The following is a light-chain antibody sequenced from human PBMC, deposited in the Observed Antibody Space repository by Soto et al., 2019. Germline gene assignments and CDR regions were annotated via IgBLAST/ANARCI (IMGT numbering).Light chain of an antibody. Sequence: QPVLTQPPSASGTPGQRVTISCSGSSSNIGSNTVNWYQQLPGTAPKLLIYSNNQRPSGVPDRFSGSKSGTSASLAITGLQAEDEADYYCQAYDSSLSGSVVFGGGTKLTVL. CDR1: SSNIGSNT. CDR2: SNN. V-gene: IGLV1-44*01. CDR3: QAYDSSLSGSVV. J-gene: IGLJ2*01.